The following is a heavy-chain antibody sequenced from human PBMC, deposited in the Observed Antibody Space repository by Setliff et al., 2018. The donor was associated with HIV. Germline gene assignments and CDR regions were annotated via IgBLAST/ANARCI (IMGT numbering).Heavy chain of an antibody. Sequence: ASVKVSCKVSGYTLTELSVHWVRQAPGKGLEWMGGFDPEDGETIYAQKFQGRVTMTRDTSISTAYMEVSSLRSDDTAVYYCAREGSPIYYFDYWSQGTLVTVSS. J-gene: IGHJ4*02. CDR2: FDPEDGET. D-gene: IGHD3-10*01. CDR3: AREGSPIYYFDY. CDR1: GYTLTELS. V-gene: IGHV1-24*01.